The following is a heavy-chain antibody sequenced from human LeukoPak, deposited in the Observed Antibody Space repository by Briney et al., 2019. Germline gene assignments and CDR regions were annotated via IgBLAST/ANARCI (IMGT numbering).Heavy chain of an antibody. V-gene: IGHV7-4-1*02. Sequence: ASVKVSCKPYGYTFTDYAINWARQAPGQGLEYMGWVNTNTGNPTYAQGFTGRFVFSSDSSVSTAYLQITSLKADDSAIYFCASCNDSSGYFAYWGQGTLVTVSS. CDR1: GYTFTDYA. J-gene: IGHJ4*02. CDR2: VNTNTGNP. D-gene: IGHD3-22*01. CDR3: ASCNDSSGYFAY.